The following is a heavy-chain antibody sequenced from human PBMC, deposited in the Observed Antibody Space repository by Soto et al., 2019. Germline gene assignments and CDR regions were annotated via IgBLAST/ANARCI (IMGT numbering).Heavy chain of an antibody. V-gene: IGHV4-39*01. CDR2: IYYSGST. CDR3: ARHTPAISISDH. D-gene: IGHD2-15*01. Sequence: SETLSLTCTVSGGSISSSSYYWGWIRQPPGKGLEWIGSIYYSGSTYYNPSLKSRVTIPVDTSKNQFSLKLSSVTAADTAVYYCARHTPAISISDHWGQGTLVTVSS. CDR1: GGSISSSSYY. J-gene: IGHJ4*02.